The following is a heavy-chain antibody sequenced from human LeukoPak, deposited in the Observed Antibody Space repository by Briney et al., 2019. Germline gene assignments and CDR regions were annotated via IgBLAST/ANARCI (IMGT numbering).Heavy chain of an antibody. V-gene: IGHV3-21*01. CDR1: GFTFSSYS. D-gene: IGHD5-18*01. Sequence: GGSLRLSCAASGFTFSSYSMNWVRPAPGKGLEWVSSISSSSSYIYYADSMKGRFTISRDNAKNSLYLQMNSLRVEDTAVYYCARSAIESDAVDIWGQGTMVTVSS. CDR3: ARSAIESDAVDI. J-gene: IGHJ3*02. CDR2: ISSSSSYI.